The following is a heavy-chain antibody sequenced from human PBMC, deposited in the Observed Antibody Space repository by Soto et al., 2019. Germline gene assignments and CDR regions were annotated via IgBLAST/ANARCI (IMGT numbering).Heavy chain of an antibody. V-gene: IGHV4-59*08. Sequence: SETLSLTCTVSGGSISSYYCSWIRQPPGKGLEWIGYIYYSGSTNYNPSLKSRVTISVDTSKNQLSLKLSSVTAADTAVYYCARHPGGWEPEGLDIWGQGTMVTVSS. D-gene: IGHD1-26*01. J-gene: IGHJ3*02. CDR1: GGSISSYY. CDR3: ARHPGGWEPEGLDI. CDR2: IYYSGST.